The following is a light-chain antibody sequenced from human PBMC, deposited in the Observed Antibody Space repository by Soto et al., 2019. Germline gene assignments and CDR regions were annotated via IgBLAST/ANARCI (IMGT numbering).Light chain of an antibody. CDR2: DAS. V-gene: IGKV1-5*01. J-gene: IGKJ1*01. CDR1: QSISSW. Sequence: DIQMTQSPSSLSASIGDRVTMSCRASQSISSWLAWYQQKPGKAPKLLIYDASSLESGVPSRFSGSGSGTEFTLTISSLQPDDFATYYCQQSRSYPWTFGQGTKVDIK. CDR3: QQSRSYPWT.